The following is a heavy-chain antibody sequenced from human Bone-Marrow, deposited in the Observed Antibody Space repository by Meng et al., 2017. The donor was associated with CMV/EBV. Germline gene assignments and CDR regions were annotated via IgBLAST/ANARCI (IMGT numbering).Heavy chain of an antibody. D-gene: IGHD3-9*01. CDR1: GFTVSSNY. CDR2: IYSGGTP. J-gene: IGHJ4*02. Sequence: GESLKISCAASGFTVSSNYMSWIRQAPGKGLEWVSVIYSGGTPYYADSVKGRFTISRDNSKNTLYLQMNSLRAEDTAVYYCARDHLAPDYDILTGSFDYWGQGNLVNVSS. V-gene: IGHV3-53*01. CDR3: ARDHLAPDYDILTGSFDY.